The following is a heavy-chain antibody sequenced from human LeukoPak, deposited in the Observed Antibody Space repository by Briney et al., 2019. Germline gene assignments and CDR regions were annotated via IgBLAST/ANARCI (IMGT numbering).Heavy chain of an antibody. CDR3: AGFKTYYYDSSGYYSEYYYYMDV. CDR2: IYTSGST. Sequence: SQTLSLTCTVSGGSISSGSYYWSWIRQPAGKGLEWIGRIYTSGSTNYNPSLKSRVTISVDTSKNQFSLKLSSVTAADTAVYYCAGFKTYYYDSSGYYSEYYYYMDVWGKGTTVTISS. CDR1: GGSISSGSYY. V-gene: IGHV4-61*02. J-gene: IGHJ6*03. D-gene: IGHD3-22*01.